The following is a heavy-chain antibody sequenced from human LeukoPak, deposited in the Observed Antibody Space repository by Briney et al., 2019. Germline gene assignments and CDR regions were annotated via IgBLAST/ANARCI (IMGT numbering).Heavy chain of an antibody. CDR2: ISSSSVYI. V-gene: IGHV3-21*06. CDR3: ARDGGIAAAQYYYYYYMDV. D-gene: IGHD6-13*01. CDR1: GFTFSSYG. Sequence: GGSLRLSCAASGFTFSSYGMNWVRQAPGKGLEWVSLISSSSVYITYADSVKGRYTISRDNAKNSLYLQMNSLRAEDTAVYYCARDGGIAAAQYYYYYYMDVWGKGTTVTVSS. J-gene: IGHJ6*03.